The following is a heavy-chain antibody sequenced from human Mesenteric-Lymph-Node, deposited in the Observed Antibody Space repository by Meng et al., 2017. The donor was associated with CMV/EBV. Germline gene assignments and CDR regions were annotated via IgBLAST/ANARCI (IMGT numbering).Heavy chain of an antibody. V-gene: IGHV4-39*07. D-gene: IGHD3/OR15-3a*01. Sequence: SETLSLTCTVSGGSISSYYWSWIRQPPGKGLEWIGSIYYNGDIFYNPSLKSRITISLDTSQNQFSLQLTSVTAADTAMYFCARGGSGLTWGQGTLVTVSS. CDR3: ARGGSGLT. J-gene: IGHJ5*02. CDR2: IYYNGDI. CDR1: GGSISSYY.